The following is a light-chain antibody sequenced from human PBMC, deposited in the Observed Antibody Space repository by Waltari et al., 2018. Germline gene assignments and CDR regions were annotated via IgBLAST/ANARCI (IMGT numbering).Light chain of an antibody. J-gene: IGKJ5*01. CDR2: DAS. Sequence: EIVMTQSPAPLSVSPGETATLSCRASQSVSSNVAWYQKKPGQAPRLLIYDASTRATSIPAKFRGSGSGTEFTLTISSLQSEDFAVYYCQQYNRWPPITFGHGTRLEIK. CDR1: QSVSSN. V-gene: IGKV3-15*01. CDR3: QQYNRWPPIT.